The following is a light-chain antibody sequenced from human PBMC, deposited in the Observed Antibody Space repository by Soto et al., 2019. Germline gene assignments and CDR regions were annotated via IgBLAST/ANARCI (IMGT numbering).Light chain of an antibody. CDR2: WAS. V-gene: IGKV4-1*01. CDR1: QSVSYSSSNKNY. CDR3: QQYYSTPRGT. J-gene: IGKJ1*01. Sequence: DIVMTQSPDSLAVSPGERATINCKSSQSVSYSSSNKNYLAWYQQKPGQPPKLLIYWASTRESGVPDRFSGSGSGTDFTLTISSLQAEDVAVYYCQQYYSTPRGTFGQGTKVEIK.